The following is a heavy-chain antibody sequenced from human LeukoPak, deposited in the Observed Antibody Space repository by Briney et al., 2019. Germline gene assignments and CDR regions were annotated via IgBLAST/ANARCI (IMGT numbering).Heavy chain of an antibody. CDR3: ACTYCGADCSEVERFFDY. Sequence: SETLSLTCTVSGGSISSSSYYWGWIRQPPGKGLEWIGSIYYSGSTYYNPSLKSRVTISVDTSKNQFSLKLSSVTAADTAVYYCACTYCGADCSEVERFFDYWGQGTLVTVSS. D-gene: IGHD2-21*02. J-gene: IGHJ4*02. CDR2: IYYSGST. CDR1: GGSISSSSYY. V-gene: IGHV4-39*01.